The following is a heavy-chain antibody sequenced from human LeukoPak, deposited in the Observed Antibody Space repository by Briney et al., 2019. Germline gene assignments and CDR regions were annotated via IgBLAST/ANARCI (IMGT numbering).Heavy chain of an antibody. Sequence: GRSLRLSCAASGFTFSNYAMHWVRQAPGKGLEWVALISHDGSSEYYGDSMKGRFTIPRDSSRNTFYLQMNSLRAEDTAVYYCASRFEWLSSFDYWGQGTLVTVSS. CDR3: ASRFEWLSSFDY. D-gene: IGHD3-3*01. V-gene: IGHV3-30*03. CDR2: ISHDGSSE. CDR1: GFTFSNYA. J-gene: IGHJ4*02.